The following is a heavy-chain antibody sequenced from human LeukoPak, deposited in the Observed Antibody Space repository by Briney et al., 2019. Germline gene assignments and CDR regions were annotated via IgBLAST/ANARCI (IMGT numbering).Heavy chain of an antibody. V-gene: IGHV3-30-3*01. CDR2: ISYDGSNK. J-gene: IGHJ4*02. CDR1: GFTFSSYA. D-gene: IGHD3-22*01. CDR3: ARDGGAMIVVVMFDY. Sequence: GRSLRLSCAASGFTFSSYAMHWVRQAPGKGLEWVAVISYDGSNKYYADSVKGRFTISRDNSKNTLYLQMNSLRAEDTVVYYCARDGGAMIVVVMFDYWGQGTLVTVSS.